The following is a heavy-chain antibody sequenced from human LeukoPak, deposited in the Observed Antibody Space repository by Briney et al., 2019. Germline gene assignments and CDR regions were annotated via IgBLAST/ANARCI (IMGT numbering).Heavy chain of an antibody. D-gene: IGHD3-9*01. CDR1: GFTFNTYG. CDR3: ARDGTYPDW. Sequence: TGGSLRLSCAASGFTFNTYGMNWVRQAPGKGLEWVAIIWYDGSNKYYADSVKGRFTISRDNSKNTLYLQMDSLRDEDTAVYYCARDGTYPDWWGQGTLVTVSS. CDR2: IWYDGSNK. V-gene: IGHV3-33*01. J-gene: IGHJ4*02.